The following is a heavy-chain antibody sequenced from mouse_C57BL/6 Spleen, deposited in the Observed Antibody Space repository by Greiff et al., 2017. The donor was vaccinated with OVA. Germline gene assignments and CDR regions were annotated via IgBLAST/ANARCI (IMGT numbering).Heavy chain of an antibody. Sequence: VQLQQSGAELAKPGASVKLSCKASGYTFTSYWMHWVKQRPGQGLEWIGYINPSSGYTKYNQKFKDKATLTADKSSSTAYMQLSSLTSEDSAVYYGERYYYGSSYAMDYWGQGTSVTVSA. CDR1: GYTFTSYW. J-gene: IGHJ4*01. CDR2: INPSSGYT. V-gene: IGHV1-7*01. CDR3: ERYYYGSSYAMDY. D-gene: IGHD1-1*01.